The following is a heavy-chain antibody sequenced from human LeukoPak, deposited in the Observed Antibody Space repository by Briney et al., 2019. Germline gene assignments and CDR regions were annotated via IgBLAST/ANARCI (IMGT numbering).Heavy chain of an antibody. D-gene: IGHD2-2*01. CDR1: GGSISSSSYY. J-gene: IGHJ4*02. CDR2: IYYSGST. Sequence: SETLSLTCTVSGGSISSSSYYWGWIRQPPGKGLEWIGSIYYSGSTYYNPSLKSRVTISVDTSKNQFSLKLSSVTAADTAVYYCARVRYCSSTSCYREYSSDYWGQGTLVTVSS. CDR3: ARVRYCSSTSCYREYSSDY. V-gene: IGHV4-39*07.